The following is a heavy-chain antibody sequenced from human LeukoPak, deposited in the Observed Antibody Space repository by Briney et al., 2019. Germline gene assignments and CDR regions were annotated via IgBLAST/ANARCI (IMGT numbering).Heavy chain of an antibody. Sequence: GGSLRLSCVVSGFNSEDHAMHWVRQAPGKGLEWVSGIYWSSSGTGYADSVKGRFTVSRDSAKNSLYLQMNSLGAEDTAVYYCGKNRYSGSLSPFDIWGQGTMVTVSS. J-gene: IGHJ3*02. CDR2: IYWSSSGT. CDR3: GKNRYSGSLSPFDI. V-gene: IGHV3-9*02. D-gene: IGHD1-26*01. CDR1: GFNSEDHA.